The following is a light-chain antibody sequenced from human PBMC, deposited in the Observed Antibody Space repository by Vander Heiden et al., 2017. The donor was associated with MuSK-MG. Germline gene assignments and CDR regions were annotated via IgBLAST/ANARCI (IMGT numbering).Light chain of an antibody. V-gene: IGKV1-39*01. CDR2: AAS. CDR3: QQSDNNPMFT. J-gene: IGKJ3*01. Sequence: DIQMTQSPLSLSASVGDRATLTCRASENINNYLNWYQQRPGKAPKLLIFAASRLESGVTSRFSGSGYGTDFTLTITSRQPEDFATYHCQQSDNNPMFTFGQGTKVDIK. CDR1: ENINNY.